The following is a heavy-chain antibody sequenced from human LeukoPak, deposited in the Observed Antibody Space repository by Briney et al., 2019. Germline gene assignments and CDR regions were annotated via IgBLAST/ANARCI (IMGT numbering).Heavy chain of an antibody. J-gene: IGHJ5*02. V-gene: IGHV4-59*11. Sequence: SETLSLTCAVSGGSISSHYWSWIRQPPGKGLERIGYIHYSGSTNYNPSLKSRVTISVDTSKNQFSLKLSSVTAADTAVYYCARATFYDFWSGSPHWFDPWGQGTLVTVSS. D-gene: IGHD3-3*01. CDR3: ARATFYDFWSGSPHWFDP. CDR2: IHYSGST. CDR1: GGSISSHY.